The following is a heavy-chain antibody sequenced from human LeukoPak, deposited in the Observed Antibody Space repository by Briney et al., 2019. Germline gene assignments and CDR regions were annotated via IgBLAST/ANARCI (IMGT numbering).Heavy chain of an antibody. Sequence: TGGSLRLSCAASGFTFSSYSMNWGRQSPGKGLECVSSISSSRSYIYYADSVQGRFTISRDNAKNSLYLQMNSLRAEDTAVYYCARDCSSTSCFRFDYWGQGTLVTVSS. J-gene: IGHJ4*02. CDR2: ISSSRSYI. CDR3: ARDCSSTSCFRFDY. CDR1: GFTFSSYS. D-gene: IGHD2-2*01. V-gene: IGHV3-21*01.